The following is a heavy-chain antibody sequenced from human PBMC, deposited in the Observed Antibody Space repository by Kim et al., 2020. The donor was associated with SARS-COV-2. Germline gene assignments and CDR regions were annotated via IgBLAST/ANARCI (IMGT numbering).Heavy chain of an antibody. CDR1: GLILSGYW. Sequence: GGSLRLSCAASGLILSGYWMHWVRQAPGKGLVWVSSINSDGRTTNYVDSVKGRFTISRDNAKSALYLEMNSLRAEDTAVYYCVRGSGGYFAYWGQGTLV. CDR3: VRGSGGYFAY. J-gene: IGHJ4*02. CDR2: INSDGRTT. V-gene: IGHV3-74*01. D-gene: IGHD1-26*01.